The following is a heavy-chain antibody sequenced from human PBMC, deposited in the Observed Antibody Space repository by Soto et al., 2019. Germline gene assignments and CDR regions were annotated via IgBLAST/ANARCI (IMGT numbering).Heavy chain of an antibody. D-gene: IGHD2-15*01. CDR1: GDSLSGYY. CDR2: VNHSGST. Sequence: SETLSLTCAVYGDSLSGYYWSWIRQPPGKGLEWIGEVNHSGSTNYNPSLQSRVTISVDTSKNQFSLKLSSVTAADTAVYYCARRGRYCSGGSCYYYSYYMDVWGKGTTVTVSS. J-gene: IGHJ6*03. CDR3: ARRGRYCSGGSCYYYSYYMDV. V-gene: IGHV4-34*01.